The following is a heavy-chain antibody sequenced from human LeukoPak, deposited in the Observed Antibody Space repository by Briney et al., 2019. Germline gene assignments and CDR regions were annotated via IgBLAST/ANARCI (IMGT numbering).Heavy chain of an antibody. J-gene: IGHJ4*02. CDR1: GYTFTGYY. D-gene: IGHD6-13*01. CDR2: INPNSGGT. Sequence: ASVKVSCKASGYTFTGYYLYWVRQAPGQGLEWMGWINPNSGGTNYAQKFQGRVTMTRDTSISTAYMELSRLRSDDTAVYYCARDVRAGIAAAGTNYWGQGTLVTVSS. CDR3: ARDVRAGIAAAGTNY. V-gene: IGHV1-2*02.